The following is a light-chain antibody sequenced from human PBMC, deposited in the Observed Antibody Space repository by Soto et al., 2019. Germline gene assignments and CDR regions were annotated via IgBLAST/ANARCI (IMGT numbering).Light chain of an antibody. CDR2: GAS. CDR1: QSVSSSY. Sequence: EIVLTQSPGTLSLSPGERATLSCRASQSVSSSYLAWYQQKPGQAPRLLIYGASSRATGIPDRFSGSGSGTDSTLTISRLEPEDFAVYYCQQYGSSLLYTFGQGTKLEIK. CDR3: QQYGSSLLYT. V-gene: IGKV3-20*01. J-gene: IGKJ2*01.